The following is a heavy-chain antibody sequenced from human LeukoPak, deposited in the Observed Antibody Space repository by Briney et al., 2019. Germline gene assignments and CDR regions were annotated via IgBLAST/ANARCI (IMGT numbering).Heavy chain of an antibody. CDR2: ISGSGGST. D-gene: IGHD3-10*01. Sequence: AGGSLRLSCAASGFTFSSYAMSWVRQAPGKGLEWVSAISGSGGSTYYADSVKGRFTISRDNSKNTLYLQMNSLRAEDTAVYYCAKGSYGSGRGGGYDYWGQGTLVTVSS. CDR3: AKGSYGSGRGGGYDY. J-gene: IGHJ4*02. V-gene: IGHV3-23*01. CDR1: GFTFSSYA.